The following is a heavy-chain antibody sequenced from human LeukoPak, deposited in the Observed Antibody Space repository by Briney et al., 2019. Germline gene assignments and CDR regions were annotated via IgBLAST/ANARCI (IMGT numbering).Heavy chain of an antibody. D-gene: IGHD2-8*01. CDR1: GFTFSSYA. V-gene: IGHV3-23*01. J-gene: IGHJ4*02. CDR3: AKALGYCTNGVCCAGDY. Sequence: SGGSLRLSCAASGFTFSSYAMSWVRQAPGKGLEWVSAISGSGGSTYYADSVKGRFTISRDNSKNTLYLQMNSLRAEDTAVYYCAKALGYCTNGVCCAGDYWGQGTLVTVSS. CDR2: ISGSGGST.